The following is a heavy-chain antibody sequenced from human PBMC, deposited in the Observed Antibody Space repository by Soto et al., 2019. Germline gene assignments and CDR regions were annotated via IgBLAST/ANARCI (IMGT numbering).Heavy chain of an antibody. D-gene: IGHD5-18*01. CDR1: GGSMRSDDYY. Sequence: RSLTCTVSGGSMRSDDYYWSWIRQPPGKGLEWIGYIYHSGTTYYNPSLQSRVSISLDTSKNQFSLKLSSVTAADTAVYYCARVRAYSYGYEDYWGQGTLVTVSS. CDR2: IYHSGTT. V-gene: IGHV4-30-4*01. CDR3: ARVRAYSYGYEDY. J-gene: IGHJ4*02.